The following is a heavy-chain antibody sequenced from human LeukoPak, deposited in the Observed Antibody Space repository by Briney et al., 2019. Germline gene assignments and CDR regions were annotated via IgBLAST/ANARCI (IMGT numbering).Heavy chain of an antibody. CDR2: IKSKTDGGTT. V-gene: IGHV3-15*01. CDR1: GFTFSSYG. Sequence: GGTLRLSCAASGFTFSSYGMSWVRQAPGKGLEWVGRIKSKTDGGTTDYAAPVKGRFTISRDDSKNTLYLQMNSLKTEDTAVYYCTTNTSPVLRFLEWSDAFDIWGQGTMVTVSS. CDR3: TTNTSPVLRFLEWSDAFDI. D-gene: IGHD3-3*01. J-gene: IGHJ3*02.